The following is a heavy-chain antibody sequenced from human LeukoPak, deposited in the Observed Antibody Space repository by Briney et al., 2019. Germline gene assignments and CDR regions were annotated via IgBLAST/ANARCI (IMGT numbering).Heavy chain of an antibody. CDR1: GFTFCSYA. CDR2: ISGSGGNT. D-gene: IGHD3-10*01. CDR3: AKNGGGYYYGSGRYYTDV. V-gene: IGHV3-23*01. J-gene: IGHJ6*03. Sequence: GGTLRLSCAASGFTFCSYAMSWVRQAPGKGLKWVSTISGSGGNTEYADSVKGRFTINRDNSKNTLYLQMNSLRAEDTAVYCCAKNGGGYYYGSGRYYTDVWGKGTTVTVSS.